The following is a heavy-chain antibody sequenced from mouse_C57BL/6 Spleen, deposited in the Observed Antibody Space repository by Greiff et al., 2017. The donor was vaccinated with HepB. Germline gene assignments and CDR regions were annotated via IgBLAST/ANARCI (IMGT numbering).Heavy chain of an antibody. V-gene: IGHV1-26*01. J-gene: IGHJ2*01. CDR1: GYTFTDYY. Sequence: EVQLQQSGPELVKPGASVKISCKASGYTFTDYYMNWVKQSHGKSLEWIGDINPNNGGTSYNQKFKGKATLTVDKSSSTAYMELRSLTSEESAVYYCARHIYSFDDWGQGTTLTVSS. CDR3: ARHIYSFDD. CDR2: INPNNGGT.